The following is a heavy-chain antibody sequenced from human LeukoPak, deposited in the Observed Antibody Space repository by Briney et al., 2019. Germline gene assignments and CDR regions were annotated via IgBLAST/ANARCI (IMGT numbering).Heavy chain of an antibody. D-gene: IGHD3-22*01. CDR2: ISSSSSYI. Sequence: GGSLRLSCAASGFTFSSYSMNWVRQAPGKGLEWVSSISSSSSYIYYADSVKGRFTISRDNAKNSLYLQMNSLRAEDTAVYYCAKDHLMIVVPHLDYWGQGTLVTVSS. V-gene: IGHV3-21*04. CDR1: GFTFSSYS. CDR3: AKDHLMIVVPHLDY. J-gene: IGHJ4*02.